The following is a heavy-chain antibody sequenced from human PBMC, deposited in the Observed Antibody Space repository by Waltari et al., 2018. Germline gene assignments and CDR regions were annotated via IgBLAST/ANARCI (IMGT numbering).Heavy chain of an antibody. CDR3: ARERPGGSSWPSFDY. D-gene: IGHD6-13*01. J-gene: IGHJ4*02. CDR2: IYTSGST. Sequence: QVQLQESGPGLVKPSQTLSLICTVSGGSISSGSYYWSWIRQPAGKGLEWIGRIYTSGSTNYNPSLKSRVTISVDTSKNQFSLKLSSVTAADTAVYYCARERPGGSSWPSFDYWGQGTLVTVSS. V-gene: IGHV4-61*02. CDR1: GGSISSGSYY.